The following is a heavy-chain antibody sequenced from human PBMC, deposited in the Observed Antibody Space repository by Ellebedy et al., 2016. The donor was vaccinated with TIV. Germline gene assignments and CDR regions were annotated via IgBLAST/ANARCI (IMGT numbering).Heavy chain of an antibody. Sequence: MPSDTLSLTCTVPGGSINSDHWSWIRQPPGKGLEWIGYFYYNGNTRYNPSLEGRVTISVDTSKNQFSLRLSSVTAADTAVYYCARLYGSGSPDDYWGQGTLVTVSS. D-gene: IGHD3-10*01. CDR1: GGSINSDH. CDR3: ARLYGSGSPDDY. J-gene: IGHJ4*02. V-gene: IGHV4-59*08. CDR2: FYYNGNT.